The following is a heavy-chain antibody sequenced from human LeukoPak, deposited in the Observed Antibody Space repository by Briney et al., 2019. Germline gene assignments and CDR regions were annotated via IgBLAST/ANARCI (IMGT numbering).Heavy chain of an antibody. CDR1: GFTFSSYA. V-gene: IGHV3-23*01. Sequence: QPGGSLRLSCAASGFTFSSYAMSWVRQAPGKGLEWVSAISGSGGSTYYADSVKGRFTISRDNSKNTLYLQMNSLRAEDTAVYYCAREAYYDFWSGYPLYYFDYWGQGTLVTVSS. J-gene: IGHJ4*02. CDR2: ISGSGGST. D-gene: IGHD3-3*01. CDR3: AREAYYDFWSGYPLYYFDY.